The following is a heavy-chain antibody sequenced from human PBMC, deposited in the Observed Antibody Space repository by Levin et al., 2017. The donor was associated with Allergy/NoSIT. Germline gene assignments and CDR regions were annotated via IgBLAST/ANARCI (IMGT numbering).Heavy chain of an antibody. J-gene: IGHJ4*02. V-gene: IGHV3-21*01. CDR1: GFTFSSYN. CDR3: ARDGSPYSNSWYAYDY. D-gene: IGHD6-13*01. Sequence: GGSLRLSCAASGFTFSSYNMNWVRQAPGKGLEWVSSISSSSSYIYYTDSVKGRFAISRDNAKNSLYLQMNSLRAEDTAVYYCARDGSPYSNSWYAYDYWGQGTLVTVSS. CDR2: ISSSSSYI.